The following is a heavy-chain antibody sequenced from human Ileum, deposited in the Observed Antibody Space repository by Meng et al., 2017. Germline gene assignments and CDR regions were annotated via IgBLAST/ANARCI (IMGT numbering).Heavy chain of an antibody. J-gene: IGHJ4*02. Sequence: QLQLVASGPGRVQPSGSLSLDCAVSGDSIGNSKWWSWLRQPPGKGLEWIGEISNSGKTVYSPSLKSRVRISLDKSNNQFSLTLNSVTAADTAMYYCARERIRELGLFDSWGQGTLVTVSS. V-gene: IGHV4-4*02. CDR1: GDSIGNSKW. CDR2: ISNSGKT. CDR3: ARERIRELGLFDS. D-gene: IGHD3-10*01.